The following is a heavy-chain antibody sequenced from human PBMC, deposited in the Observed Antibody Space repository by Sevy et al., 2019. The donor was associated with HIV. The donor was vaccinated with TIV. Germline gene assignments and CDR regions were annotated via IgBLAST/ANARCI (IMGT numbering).Heavy chain of an antibody. D-gene: IGHD4-17*01. CDR3: ARDPLRMTIYYYYGMDV. Sequence: ASVKVSCKASGYTFTSYGISWVRQAPGQGLEWMGWISAYNGNTNYAQKLQGRVTMTRDTSISTAYMELSRLRSDDTAVYYCARDPLRMTIYYYYGMDVWGQGTTVTVSS. CDR2: ISAYNGNT. V-gene: IGHV1-18*01. CDR1: GYTFTSYG. J-gene: IGHJ6*02.